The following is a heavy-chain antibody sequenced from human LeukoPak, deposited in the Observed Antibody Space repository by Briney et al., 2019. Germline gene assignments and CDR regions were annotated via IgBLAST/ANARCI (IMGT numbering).Heavy chain of an antibody. CDR2: IYYSGST. J-gene: IGHJ4*02. D-gene: IGHD1-26*01. V-gene: IGHV4-39*01. CDR3: ARHYGGSYPFDY. Sequence: SETLSLTCTVAGGSISSSSYYWGWIRQPPGKGLEWIGSIYYSGSTYYNPSLKSRVTISVDTSKNQFSLKLSSVTAADTAVYYCARHYGGSYPFDYWGQGTPVTVSS. CDR1: GGSISSSSYY.